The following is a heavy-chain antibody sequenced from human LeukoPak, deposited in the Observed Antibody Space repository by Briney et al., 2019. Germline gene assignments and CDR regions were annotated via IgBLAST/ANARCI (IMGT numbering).Heavy chain of an antibody. D-gene: IGHD2-15*01. J-gene: IGHJ4*02. CDR2: IYSGGST. V-gene: IGHV3-66*04. CDR3: ARRGYCSGGSCPLNDY. Sequence: GGSLRLSCAAPGFTVSTNYMSWVRQAPGKGLEWVSVIYSGGSTYYADSVKGRFTISRDNSKNTLYLQMNSLRAEDTAVYYCARRGYCSGGSCPLNDYWGQGTLVTVSS. CDR1: GFTVSTNY.